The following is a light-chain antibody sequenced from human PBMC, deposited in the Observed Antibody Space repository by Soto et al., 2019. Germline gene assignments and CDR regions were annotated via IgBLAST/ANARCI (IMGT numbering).Light chain of an antibody. CDR2: KAS. Sequence: DIHMTQSPSTLPASVGDSVTIPCRAAQSISTWLAWYQQKPGKAPNLLIYKASRLETRVPSRFSGSGSGTEFTLTISFLQPDDFATYYCQQYNSYSPLTFGGGTKVDIK. J-gene: IGKJ4*01. CDR3: QQYNSYSPLT. CDR1: QSISTW. V-gene: IGKV1-5*03.